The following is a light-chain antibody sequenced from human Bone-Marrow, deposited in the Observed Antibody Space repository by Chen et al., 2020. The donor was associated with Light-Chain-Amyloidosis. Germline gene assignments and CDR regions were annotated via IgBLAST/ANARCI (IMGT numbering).Light chain of an antibody. V-gene: IGLV2-14*01. CDR2: EVT. CDR3: SSYTITNTLV. J-gene: IGLJ1*01. Sequence: QPALTQPAPVSGSPGQSITISCTGTNSHDGGDNHVSWYQQHPDKAPKLMIYEVTNRPSWVADRFSGSKSDNTASLTISGLQTEDKADYVCSSYTITNTLVFGSGTRVTVL. CDR1: NSHDGGDNH.